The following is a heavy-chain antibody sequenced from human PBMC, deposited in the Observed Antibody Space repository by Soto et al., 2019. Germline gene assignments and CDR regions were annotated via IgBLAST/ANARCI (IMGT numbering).Heavy chain of an antibody. CDR3: ARVPYYDSSGPGDY. CDR1: GFTFSSYS. CDR2: ISSSSSTI. Sequence: PGGSLRLSCAASGFTFSSYSMNWVRQAPGEGLEWVSYISSSSSTIYYADSVKGRFTISRDNAKNSLYLQMNSLRDEDTAVYYCARVPYYDSSGPGDYWGQGTLVTVSS. D-gene: IGHD3-22*01. V-gene: IGHV3-48*02. J-gene: IGHJ4*02.